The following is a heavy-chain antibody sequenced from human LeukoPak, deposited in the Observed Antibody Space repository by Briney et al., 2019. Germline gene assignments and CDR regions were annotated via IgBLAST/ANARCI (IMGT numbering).Heavy chain of an antibody. CDR2: ISVSGGT. CDR1: GFTFRIYA. Sequence: PGGTLTLSCAVSGFTFRIYAMTWVRQAPGKGLEWVSSISVSGGTYYADSVKGRFTISRDNSKTTLYLQMSSLRAEDTAVYYCAKEWIKEGGQGTLGTVSS. D-gene: IGHD5-12*01. CDR3: AKEWIKE. V-gene: IGHV3-23*01. J-gene: IGHJ4*02.